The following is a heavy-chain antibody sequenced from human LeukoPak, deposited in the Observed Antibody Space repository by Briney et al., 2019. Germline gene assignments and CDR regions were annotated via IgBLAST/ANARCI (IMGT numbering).Heavy chain of an antibody. D-gene: IGHD3-22*01. CDR2: INPNSGGT. V-gene: IGHV1-2*06. CDR1: GHTFTGYY. Sequence: ASVKVSCKASGHTFTGYYMHWVRQAPGQGLEWMGRINPNSGGTNYAQKSQGRVTMTRDTSISTAYMELSGLRSDDTAVYYCARYYYDSSGYIDYWGQGTLVTVSS. CDR3: ARYYYDSSGYIDY. J-gene: IGHJ4*02.